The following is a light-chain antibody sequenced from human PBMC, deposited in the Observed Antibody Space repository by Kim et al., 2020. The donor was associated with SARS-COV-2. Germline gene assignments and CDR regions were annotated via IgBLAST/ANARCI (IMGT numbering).Light chain of an antibody. CDR1: QESRKD. CDR2: GAS. J-gene: IGKJ5*01. V-gene: IGKV1-33*01. Sequence: ASGGDGITNTCQGCQESRKDLNWFQQKPGEAPKLLIYGASNLQVGVPSRFSGSGSGTRFVFTISSLQPEDIATYYCQQYGGFPITFGQGTRLEIK. CDR3: QQYGGFPIT.